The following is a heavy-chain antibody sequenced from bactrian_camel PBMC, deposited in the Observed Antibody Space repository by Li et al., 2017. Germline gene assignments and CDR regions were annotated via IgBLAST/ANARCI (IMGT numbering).Heavy chain of an antibody. CDR1: GPTFNGYF. J-gene: IGHJ4*01. CDR2: ISWSDFST. D-gene: IGHD1*01. CDR3: ARAPWSSLTPPSY. Sequence: DVQLVESGGGLVQPGGSLRLSCVASGPTFNGYFMSWVRQAPGKGLEWVSSISWSDFSTYYADSVKDRFTISRDNTKNTLYLQMNSLRSEDTARYYCARAPWSSLTPPSYRGQGTQVTVS. V-gene: IGHV3-1*01.